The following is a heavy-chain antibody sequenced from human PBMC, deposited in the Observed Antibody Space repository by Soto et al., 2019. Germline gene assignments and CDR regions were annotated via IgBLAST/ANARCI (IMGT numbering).Heavy chain of an antibody. V-gene: IGHV3-23*01. Sequence: GGSLRLSCAASGFTFSSYAMSWVRQAPGKGLEWVSAISGSGGSTYYADSVKGRFTISRDNSKNTLYLQMNSLRAEDTAVYYWAKDSGSSRFYYMDVWGKGTTVTVSS. CDR2: ISGSGGST. CDR1: GFTFSSYA. CDR3: AKDSGSSRFYYMDV. D-gene: IGHD6-13*01. J-gene: IGHJ6*03.